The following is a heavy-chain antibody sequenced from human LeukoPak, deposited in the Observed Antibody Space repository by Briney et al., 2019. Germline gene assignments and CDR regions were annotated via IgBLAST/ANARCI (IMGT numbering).Heavy chain of an antibody. V-gene: IGHV1-2*06. J-gene: IGHJ5*02. D-gene: IGHD2-15*01. CDR1: GYTFTAYY. CDR2: INPSSGGT. CDR3: ARGEDIVVYYRNNWFDP. Sequence: ASVKVSCKASGYTFTAYYMYWVRQAPGQGLEWMGRINPSSGGTNYAQKFQGRVTMTRDTSITTAYMELNRLRSDDTAVYYCARGEDIVVYYRNNWFDPWGQGTLVTVSS.